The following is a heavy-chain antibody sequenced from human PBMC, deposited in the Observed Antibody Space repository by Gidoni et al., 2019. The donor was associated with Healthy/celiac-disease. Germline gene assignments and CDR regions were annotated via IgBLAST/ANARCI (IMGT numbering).Heavy chain of an antibody. J-gene: IGHJ3*02. CDR2: ISSSSSYI. CDR3: AREGEIAARDAFDS. CDR1: GFTFSSYS. Sequence: EVQLVASGGGLVKPGGSLRLSCAASGFTFSSYSMNWVRQAPGKGLEWVSSISSSSSYIYYSDAVKGRFTISRDNAKNSLYLQMNSLRAEDTAVYYCAREGEIAARDAFDSWGQGTMVTVSS. D-gene: IGHD6-25*01. V-gene: IGHV3-21*01.